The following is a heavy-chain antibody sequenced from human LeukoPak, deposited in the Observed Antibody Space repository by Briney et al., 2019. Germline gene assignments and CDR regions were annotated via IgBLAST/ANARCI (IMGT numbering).Heavy chain of an antibody. CDR1: GGSISRNY. J-gene: IGHJ3*02. CDR2: INYGGST. CDR3: ARRIAAADSFDI. V-gene: IGHV4-59*01. D-gene: IGHD6-13*01. Sequence: SQALSLTCTVSGGSISRNYWSWIRQPPGKGLEWIAYINYGGSTHYKSSLKSRVTISVDTSKHQFSLKLSSVTAADTAFYYCARRIAAADSFDIWGQGRMVTVSS.